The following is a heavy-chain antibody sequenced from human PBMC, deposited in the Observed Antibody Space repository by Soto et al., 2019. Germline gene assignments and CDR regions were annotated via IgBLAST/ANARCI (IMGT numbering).Heavy chain of an antibody. J-gene: IGHJ6*02. D-gene: IGHD2-2*02. V-gene: IGHV4-59*01. CDR3: ARGSVGYCSSTSCYSYYYYGMDV. CDR2: IDYSGST. Sequence: PSETQSLTYIVSDGSISSSSWSWIRKPPGKGLDWTGYIDYSGSTNYNPSLKSRVTISVDTSKNQFSLKLSSVTAADTAVYYCARGSVGYCSSTSCYSYYYYGMDVWGQGTTVTVFS. CDR1: DGSISSSS.